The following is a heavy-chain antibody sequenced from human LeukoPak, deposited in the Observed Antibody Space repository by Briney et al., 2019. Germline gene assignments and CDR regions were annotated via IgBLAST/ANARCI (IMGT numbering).Heavy chain of an antibody. V-gene: IGHV3-64*02. Sequence: GGSLRLSCAASGFTFTNYAMHWVRQTPGKGLEYVSAISYNGGSTYYADSVKGRFTISRDNSKNTLYLQMGSLIPEDMGVYYCARRFAARLAFVDVWGKGTTVTISS. CDR2: ISYNGGST. J-gene: IGHJ6*04. CDR1: GFTFTNYA. D-gene: IGHD3-3*02. CDR3: ARRFAARLAFVDV.